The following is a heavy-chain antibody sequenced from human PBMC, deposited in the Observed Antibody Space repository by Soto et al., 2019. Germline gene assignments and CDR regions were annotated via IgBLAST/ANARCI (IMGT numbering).Heavy chain of an antibody. J-gene: IGHJ5*02. D-gene: IGHD2-15*01. Sequence: ASVKVSCKASGYTFTSYAIHWVRQAPGQRLEWMGWINAGNGNTKCSQKFQGRVTITRDTSASTAYMELRSLRSDDTAVYYCARDMRDCSGGSCYGWFDPWGQGTLVTVSS. CDR1: GYTFTSYA. CDR2: INAGNGNT. V-gene: IGHV1-3*01. CDR3: ARDMRDCSGGSCYGWFDP.